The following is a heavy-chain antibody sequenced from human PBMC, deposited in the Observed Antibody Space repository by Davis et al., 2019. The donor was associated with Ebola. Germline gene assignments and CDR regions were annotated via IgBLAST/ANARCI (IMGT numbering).Heavy chain of an antibody. V-gene: IGHV3-23*01. D-gene: IGHD2-2*01. Sequence: GESLKISCAASGFTFGSSAMSWVRQAPGKGLEWVSAISDSGRKTYYADSVKGRFSISRDKSENTLYLHMDSLRAEDTAIYYCARVSIPGGYQYMDVWGKGTTVTVSS. CDR2: ISDSGRKT. CDR3: ARVSIPGGYQYMDV. J-gene: IGHJ6*03. CDR1: GFTFGSSA.